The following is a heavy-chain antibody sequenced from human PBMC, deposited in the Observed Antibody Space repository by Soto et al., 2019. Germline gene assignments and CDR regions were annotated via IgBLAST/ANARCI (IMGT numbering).Heavy chain of an antibody. D-gene: IGHD2-8*02. J-gene: IGHJ5*02. CDR3: ARSYCADSVSCNWFDP. Sequence: QVQLQESGPGLVKSSETLSLTCSVSGDSSSTYYWGWIRQPPGKGLEWIGYINYSGRSNHNPSLKSRLSISVDASKNQVSLKLTSVTAAEPAVYYCARSYCADSVSCNWFDPWGQGTLVVVSS. CDR2: INYSGRS. V-gene: IGHV4-59*01. CDR1: GDSSSTYY.